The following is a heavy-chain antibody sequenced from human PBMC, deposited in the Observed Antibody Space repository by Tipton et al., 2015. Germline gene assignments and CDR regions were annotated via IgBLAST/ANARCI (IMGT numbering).Heavy chain of an antibody. CDR3: ARARGRHGGLFDS. J-gene: IGHJ4*02. CDR1: GDSISNNKW. D-gene: IGHD4-23*01. CDR2: LYFSGST. Sequence: TLSLTCEVSGDSISNNKWWTWVRQPPGKGPEWIGSLYFSGSTNYNPSLKSRVTISVDTSKTQFSLKVSSVTAADTAMYYCARARGRHGGLFDSWGQGTLVTVSS. V-gene: IGHV4-4*02.